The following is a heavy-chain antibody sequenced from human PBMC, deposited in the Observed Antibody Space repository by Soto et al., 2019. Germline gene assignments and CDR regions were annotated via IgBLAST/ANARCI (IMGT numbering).Heavy chain of an antibody. CDR1: SVSISSSNW. CDR2: IYHSGST. J-gene: IGHJ4*02. D-gene: IGHD6-19*01. V-gene: IGHV4-4*02. CDR3: ATSSGWSLGPFDY. Sequence: SETLSLTCAVSSVSISSSNWWSWVRQPPGKGLEWIGEIYHSGSTNYNPSLKSRVTISVDKSKNQFSLKLSSVTAADTAVYYCATSSGWSLGPFDYWGQGTLVTVSS.